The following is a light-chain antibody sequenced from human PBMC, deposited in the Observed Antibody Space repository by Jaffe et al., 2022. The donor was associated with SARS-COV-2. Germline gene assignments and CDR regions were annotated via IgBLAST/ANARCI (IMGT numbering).Light chain of an antibody. Sequence: QSVLTQPPSVSGAPGQRVTISCTGSSSNVGAGYDVHWYQQLPGTAPKLLIYGNSNRPSGVPDRFSGSKSGTSASLAITGLQAEDEADYYCQSYDSGSYWVFGGGTKLTV. CDR1: SSNVGAGYD. CDR3: QSYDSGSYWV. J-gene: IGLJ3*02. CDR2: GNS. V-gene: IGLV1-40*01.